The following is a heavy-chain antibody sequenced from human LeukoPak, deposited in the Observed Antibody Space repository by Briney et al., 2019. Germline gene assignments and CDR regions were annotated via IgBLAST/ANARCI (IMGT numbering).Heavy chain of an antibody. V-gene: IGHV3-23*01. D-gene: IGHD1-1*01. Sequence: PGGSLRLSCGTSGFTVSSSYMNWVRQAPGKGLEWVSAISGSGGSTYYADSVKGRFTISRDNSKNTLYLQMNSLRAEDTAVYYCAKLPSPKLAYFDYWGQGTLVTVSS. CDR2: ISGSGGST. CDR3: AKLPSPKLAYFDY. J-gene: IGHJ4*02. CDR1: GFTVSSSY.